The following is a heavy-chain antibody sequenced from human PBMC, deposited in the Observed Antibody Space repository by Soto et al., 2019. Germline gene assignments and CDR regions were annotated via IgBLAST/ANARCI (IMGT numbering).Heavy chain of an antibody. CDR3: AIESGYSSSTSCYTPYYYYGMDV. D-gene: IGHD2-2*02. V-gene: IGHV5-51*01. CDR1: GYSFTSYW. CDR2: IYPGDSDT. Sequence: PGESLKISCKGSGYSFTSYWIGCVRQMAGKGLEWMGIIYPGDSDTRYSPSFQGQVTISADKSITTAYLQWSSLKASDTAMYYCAIESGYSSSTSCYTPYYYYGMDVWGQGTKVTVSS. J-gene: IGHJ6*02.